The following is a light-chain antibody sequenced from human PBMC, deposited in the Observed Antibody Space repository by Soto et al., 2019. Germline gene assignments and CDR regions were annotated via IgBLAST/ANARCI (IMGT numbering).Light chain of an antibody. V-gene: IGKV1-5*03. J-gene: IGKJ1*01. CDR3: QQYNSYSRT. CDR2: KAP. CDR1: QSISSL. Sequence: DIQMTPSPSTLSASVGDRVTITCRASQSISSLLVWYQQKPGKAPTLLIYKAPSLESGVPSRFSGSGSGTESTLTISSLQPDDFATYYCQQYNSYSRTFGQGTKVEI.